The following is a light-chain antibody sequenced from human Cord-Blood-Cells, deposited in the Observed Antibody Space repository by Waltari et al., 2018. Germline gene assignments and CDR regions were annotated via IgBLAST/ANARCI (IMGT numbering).Light chain of an antibody. CDR3: CSYAGSSTFV. V-gene: IGLV2-23*01. CDR1: SSDVGSYKL. J-gene: IGLJ1*01. Sequence: QSALPQPASVSGSPGPSNTISCTATSSDVGSYKLAAWYQQHPGKPPKLMIYEGSKRPSGVSNRFSGSKSGNTASLTISGLQAEDEADYYCCSYAGSSTFVFGTGTKVTVL. CDR2: EGS.